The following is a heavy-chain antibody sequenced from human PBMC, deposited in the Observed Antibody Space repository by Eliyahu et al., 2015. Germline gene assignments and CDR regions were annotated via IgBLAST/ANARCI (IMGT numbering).Heavy chain of an antibody. CDR3: ARHAVPSYDFWSGYPYGMDV. Sequence: QVQLQESGPGLVKPSETLSLTCTVSGGSISSYYWXWIRQPPGKGREWVGWIYYSGSTNYNPSLKSRVTISVDTSKNQFSLKLSSVTAADTAVYYCARHAVPSYDFWSGYPYGMDVWGQGTTVTVSS. D-gene: IGHD3-3*01. V-gene: IGHV4-59*08. CDR1: GGSISSYY. J-gene: IGHJ6*02. CDR2: IYYSGST.